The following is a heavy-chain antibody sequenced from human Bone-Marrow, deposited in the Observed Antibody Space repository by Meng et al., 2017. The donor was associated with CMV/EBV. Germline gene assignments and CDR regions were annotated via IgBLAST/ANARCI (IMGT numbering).Heavy chain of an antibody. CDR2: ISSSSSYI. Sequence: GESLKISCAASGFTFSSYSMNWVRQAPGKGLEWVSSISSSSSYIYYADSVKGRFTISRDNAKNSLYLQMNSLRAEETAVYYCASGSQGSIFDYWGQGTLVTVSS. CDR3: ASGSQGSIFDY. V-gene: IGHV3-21*01. CDR1: GFTFSSYS. D-gene: IGHD1-26*01. J-gene: IGHJ4*02.